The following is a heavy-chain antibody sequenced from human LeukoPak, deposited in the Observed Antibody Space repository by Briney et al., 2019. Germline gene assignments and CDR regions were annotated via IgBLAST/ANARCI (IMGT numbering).Heavy chain of an antibody. V-gene: IGHV1-8*01. CDR1: GYTFTSYD. CDR3: AREPVTTVTTLFDY. Sequence: ASVTVSCKASGYTFTSYDINWVRQAPGQGLEWMGWMNPNSGNTGYAQKFQGRVTMTRNTSISTAHMELSSLRSEDTAVYYCAREPVTTVTTLFDYWGQGTLVTVSS. J-gene: IGHJ4*02. CDR2: MNPNSGNT. D-gene: IGHD4-17*01.